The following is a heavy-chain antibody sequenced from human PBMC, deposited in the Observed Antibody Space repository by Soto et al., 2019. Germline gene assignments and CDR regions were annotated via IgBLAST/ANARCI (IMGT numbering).Heavy chain of an antibody. CDR3: ARSPFWSGYYSAPNDY. CDR1: GFTFSSYA. J-gene: IGHJ4*02. V-gene: IGHV3-23*01. D-gene: IGHD3-3*01. Sequence: GGSLRLSCAASGFTFSSYAMSWVRQAPGKGLEWVSAISGSGGSTYYADSVKGRFTISRDNSKNTLYLQMNSLRAEDTAVYYCARSPFWSGYYSAPNDYWGQGTLVTVSS. CDR2: ISGSGGST.